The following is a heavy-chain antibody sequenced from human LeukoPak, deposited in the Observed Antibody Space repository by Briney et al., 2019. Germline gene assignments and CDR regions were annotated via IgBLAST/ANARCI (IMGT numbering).Heavy chain of an antibody. J-gene: IGHJ4*02. Sequence: ASVKVSCKASGYTFTSYGISWVRQAPGQGLEWMGWISAYNGNTNYAQKLQGRVTMTTDTSTSTAYMELRSLRSDDTAVYYCARALRSPGYSGYDAPFGYWGQGTLVTVSS. CDR3: ARALRSPGYSGYDAPFGY. V-gene: IGHV1-18*01. CDR2: ISAYNGNT. D-gene: IGHD5-12*01. CDR1: GYTFTSYG.